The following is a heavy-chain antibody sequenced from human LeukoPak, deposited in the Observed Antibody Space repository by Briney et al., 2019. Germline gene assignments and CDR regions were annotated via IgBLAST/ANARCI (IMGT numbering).Heavy chain of an antibody. D-gene: IGHD3-22*01. CDR3: ARSTYYYDSSGQAEFDY. CDR1: GGSISSYY. Sequence: PSETLSLTCTVSGGSISSYYWSWIRQPPGKGLEWIGYIYYSGSTNYNPSLKSRVTISVDTSKNQFSLKLSSVTAADTAVYYCARSTYYYDSSGQAEFDYWGLGTLVTVSS. V-gene: IGHV4-59*01. J-gene: IGHJ4*02. CDR2: IYYSGST.